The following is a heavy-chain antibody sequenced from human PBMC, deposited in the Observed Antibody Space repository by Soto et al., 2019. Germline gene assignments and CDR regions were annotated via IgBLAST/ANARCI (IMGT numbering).Heavy chain of an antibody. J-gene: IGHJ4*02. D-gene: IGHD3-10*01. CDR3: AKDRGGGLWFGELLWFDY. V-gene: IGHV3-23*01. CDR1: GFTFSSYA. CDR2: ISGSGGST. Sequence: HPGGSLRLSCAASGFTFSSYAMSWVRQAPGKGLEWVSAISGSGGSTYYTDSVKGRFTISRDNSKNTLYLQMNSLRAEDTAVYYCAKDRGGGLWFGELLWFDYWGQGTLVTVSS.